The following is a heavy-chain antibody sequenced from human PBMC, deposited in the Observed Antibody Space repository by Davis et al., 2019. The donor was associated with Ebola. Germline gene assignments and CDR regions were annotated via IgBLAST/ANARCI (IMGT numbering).Heavy chain of an antibody. CDR3: AREPNSFDF. V-gene: IGHV3-7*03. CDR1: GFTFTNFW. J-gene: IGHJ4*02. CDR2: INPNGTET. Sequence: GESLKISCAASGFTFTNFWMTWVRQAPGKGLEWVANINPNGTETNYVDSVRGRFAISRDNPKNSLLLQMSSLRADDTGVYFCAREPNSFDFWGQGALVTVS.